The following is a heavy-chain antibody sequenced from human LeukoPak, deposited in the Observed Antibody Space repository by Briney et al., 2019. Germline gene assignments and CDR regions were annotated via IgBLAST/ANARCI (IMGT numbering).Heavy chain of an antibody. V-gene: IGHV5-51*01. CDR1: GYRFSTYW. D-gene: IGHD1-1*01. CDR2: MYLGDSDT. Sequence: GESLKISCKGSGYRFSTYWIGWVRQMPGKGLEWMGIMYLGDSDTRYSPSFQGQVTISADKSITTAYLRWSSLKASDTAMYYCARGTYNWNIIDYWGQGTLVTVSS. J-gene: IGHJ4*02. CDR3: ARGTYNWNIIDY.